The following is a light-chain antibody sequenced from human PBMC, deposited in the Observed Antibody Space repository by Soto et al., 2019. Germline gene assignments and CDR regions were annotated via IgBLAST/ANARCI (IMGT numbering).Light chain of an antibody. Sequence: SALTQPASVSGSPGQSITISCTGISSDVGNYNLVSWYQQHPGKAPKLMIYEVSKRPSGVSNRFSGSKSGITASLTISGLQAEDEADYYCCSYAGSSTYVFGTGTKLTVL. CDR3: CSYAGSSTYV. J-gene: IGLJ1*01. V-gene: IGLV2-23*02. CDR1: SSDVGNYNL. CDR2: EVS.